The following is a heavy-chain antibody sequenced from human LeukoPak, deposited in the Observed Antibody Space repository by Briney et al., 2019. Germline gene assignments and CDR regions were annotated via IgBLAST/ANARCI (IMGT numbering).Heavy chain of an antibody. D-gene: IGHD4-17*01. J-gene: IGHJ3*02. CDR1: GGTFSTYT. Sequence: SVKVSCKASGGTFSTYTINWVRQAPGQGLEWMGRIIPILGITKYAQKFQGRVTITADKSTSTAYKELSSLTAEDTAVYYCARGGGDVHAFDIWGQGTMVTVSS. CDR2: IIPILGIT. V-gene: IGHV1-69*02. CDR3: ARGGGDVHAFDI.